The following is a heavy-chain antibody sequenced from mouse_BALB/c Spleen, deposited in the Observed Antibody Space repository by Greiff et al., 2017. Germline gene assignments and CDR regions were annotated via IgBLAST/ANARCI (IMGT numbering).Heavy chain of an antibody. CDR1: GFTFSSYG. J-gene: IGHJ4*01. CDR3: ARRDGNYAMDY. V-gene: IGHV5-6*01. Sequence: EVQVVESGGDLVKPGGSLKLSCAASGFTFSSYGMSWVRQTPDKRLEWVATISSGGSYTYYPDSVKGRFTIYRDNAKNTLYLQMSSLKSEDTAMYYCARRDGNYAMDYWGQGTSVTVSS. D-gene: IGHD2-1*01. CDR2: ISSGGSYT.